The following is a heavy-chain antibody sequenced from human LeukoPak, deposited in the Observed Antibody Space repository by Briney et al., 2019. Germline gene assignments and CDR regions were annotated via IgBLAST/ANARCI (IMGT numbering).Heavy chain of an antibody. CDR1: GGSISSSSYY. J-gene: IGHJ2*01. Sequence: SETLSLTCTVSGGSISSSSYYWGWIRQPPGKGLEWIGSIYYSGSTYYNPPLKSRVTLSVDTSKNQFSLSLISVTAADTAVYFCARQKSQFLLPSADWYFDLWGRGTLVTVSS. CDR3: ARQKSQFLLPSADWYFDL. V-gene: IGHV4-39*01. D-gene: IGHD2-15*01. CDR2: IYYSGST.